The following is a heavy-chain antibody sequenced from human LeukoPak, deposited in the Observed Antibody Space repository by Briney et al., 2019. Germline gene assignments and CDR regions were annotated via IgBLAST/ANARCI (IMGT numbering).Heavy chain of an antibody. Sequence: GGSLRLSCAASGFTFSDYYMTWIRRAPGQGLEGISYISSSGVTTYYADSVKGRFTISRDNAKNSLSLFMNSLRAEDTAVYYCASSLNTVMVSPYYFEYWGQGSLVTVSA. CDR1: GFTFSDYY. J-gene: IGHJ4*02. CDR3: ASSLNTVMVSPYYFEY. V-gene: IGHV3-11*04. CDR2: ISSSGVTT. D-gene: IGHD5-18*01.